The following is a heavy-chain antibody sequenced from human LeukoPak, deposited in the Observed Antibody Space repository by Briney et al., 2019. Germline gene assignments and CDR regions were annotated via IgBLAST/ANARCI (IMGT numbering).Heavy chain of an antibody. CDR2: IIPILGIA. CDR1: GGTFSSYA. D-gene: IGHD6-6*01. Sequence: GASVKVSCKASGGTFSSYAISWVRQAPGQGLEWMGRIIPILGIANYAQKFQGRVTITADKSTSTAYMELSSLRSEDTAVYYCASSSDSSSDYRGFDYWGQGTLVTVSS. J-gene: IGHJ4*02. CDR3: ASSSDSSSDYRGFDY. V-gene: IGHV1-69*04.